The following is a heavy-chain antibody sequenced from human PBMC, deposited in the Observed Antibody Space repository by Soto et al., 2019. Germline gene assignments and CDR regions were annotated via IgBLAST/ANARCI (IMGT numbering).Heavy chain of an antibody. CDR1: GDSLTRSDHY. J-gene: IGHJ4*02. V-gene: IGHV4-39*01. CDR2: IYYDGNT. Sequence: SETLSLPCTVSGDSLTRSDHYWGWTRQPPGKGLECIANIYYDGNTYYNPSLKSRVAISLDTSKNQFSLRLNSVTAADTAVYYCARSSIQPRVFMYPFDSWAQGTLVTVS. D-gene: IGHD6-6*01. CDR3: ARSSIQPRVFMYPFDS.